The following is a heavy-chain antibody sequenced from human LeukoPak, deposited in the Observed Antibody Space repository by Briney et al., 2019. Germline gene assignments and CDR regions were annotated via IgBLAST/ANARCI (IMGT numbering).Heavy chain of an antibody. CDR2: MNPNSGNT. Sequence: GASVKVSCKASGYTFTSYDINWVRQATGQGLEWMGWMNPNSGNTGYAQKFQGRVTMTRNTSISTAYMELSGLRSEDTAVYYCARLQLVHYYYYMDVWGKGTTVTVSS. D-gene: IGHD6-6*01. CDR1: GYTFTSYD. CDR3: ARLQLVHYYYYMDV. V-gene: IGHV1-8*01. J-gene: IGHJ6*03.